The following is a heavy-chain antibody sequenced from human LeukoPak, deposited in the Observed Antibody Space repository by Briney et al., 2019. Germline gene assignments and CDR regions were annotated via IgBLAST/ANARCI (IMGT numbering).Heavy chain of an antibody. Sequence: HPGRSLRLSCAASGFTFSNYGMHWVRQAPGKGLEWVAVIWSDGSDKYYADSVKGRFTISRDNSKNTLYLHMNSVRAEDTAVYYCARRGRGIYCFDYWGQGTLVTVSS. CDR1: GFTFSNYG. CDR2: IWSDGSDK. J-gene: IGHJ4*02. V-gene: IGHV3-33*01. D-gene: IGHD3-16*01. CDR3: ARRGRGIYCFDY.